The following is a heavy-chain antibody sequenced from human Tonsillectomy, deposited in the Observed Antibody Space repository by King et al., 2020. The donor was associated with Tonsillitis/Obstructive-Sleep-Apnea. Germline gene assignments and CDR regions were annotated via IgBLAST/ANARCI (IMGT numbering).Heavy chain of an antibody. CDR1: GFTFSSYA. V-gene: IGHV3-48*03. D-gene: IGHD2-15*01. J-gene: IGHJ3*02. CDR2: ISSSGSTI. CDR3: ALLVVVVLAATQSVFDI. Sequence: VQLVESGGGLVQPGGSLRLSCAASGFTFSSYAMNWVRQAPGKGLEWVSYISSSGSTIYYADSVKGRFTISRDNAKNTLYLQMNSLRAEDTAVYYCALLVVVVLAATQSVFDIWGQGPMVTVSS.